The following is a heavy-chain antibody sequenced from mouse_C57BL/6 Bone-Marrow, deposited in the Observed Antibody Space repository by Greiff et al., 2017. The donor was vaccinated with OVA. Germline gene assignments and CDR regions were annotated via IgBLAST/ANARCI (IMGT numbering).Heavy chain of an antibody. J-gene: IGHJ3*01. CDR1: EYDFPSHD. CDR3: ARYGYDEGFAY. Sequence: EVQLQESGGGLVQPGESLKLSCESNEYDFPSHDMSWVRQTPEKRLELVAAINSDGGSTYYPDTMERRFIISRDNTKKTLYLQMSSLRSEDTALYYCARYGYDEGFAYWGQGTLVTVSA. D-gene: IGHD2-2*01. V-gene: IGHV5-2*01. CDR2: INSDGGST.